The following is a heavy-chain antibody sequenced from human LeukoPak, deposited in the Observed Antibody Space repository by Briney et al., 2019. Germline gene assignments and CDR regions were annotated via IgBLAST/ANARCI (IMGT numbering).Heavy chain of an antibody. CDR1: GFTFSRYR. CDR2: INSDGTST. V-gene: IGHV3-74*01. J-gene: IGHJ4*02. Sequence: PGGSLRLSCAASGFTFSRYRMHWVRQAPGKGLVWVSVINSDGTSTTYADSVKGRITISRDNAKNSLYLQMNALRAEDTAVYYCARDVRPDYWGQGTLVTVST. CDR3: ARDVRPDY. D-gene: IGHD6-6*01.